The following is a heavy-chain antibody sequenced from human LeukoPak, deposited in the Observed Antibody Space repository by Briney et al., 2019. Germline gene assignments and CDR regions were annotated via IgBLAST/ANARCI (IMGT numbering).Heavy chain of an antibody. CDR1: GYTFTSYG. Sequence: ASVKVSCKASGYTFTSYGISWVRQAPGQGLEWMGWISAYNGNTNYAQKLQGRVTMTTDTSTSTAYMELRSLRSDDTAVYYCARDLSSYYDFWSGYYNTFDYWGQGTLVTVSS. CDR3: ARDLSSYYDFWSGYYNTFDY. D-gene: IGHD3-3*01. CDR2: ISAYNGNT. V-gene: IGHV1-18*01. J-gene: IGHJ4*02.